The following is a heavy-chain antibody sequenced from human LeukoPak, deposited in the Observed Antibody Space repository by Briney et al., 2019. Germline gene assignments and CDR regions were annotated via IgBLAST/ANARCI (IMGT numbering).Heavy chain of an antibody. V-gene: IGHV3-23*01. Sequence: GGSLRLSCAASGLTFSSYAMSWVRQAPGKGLEWVSAISGSGGSTYYADSVKGRFTISRDISKNTLYLQMNSLRAEDTAVYYCAKDRVACSSTSCDYYYYYGLDVWGQGTTVTVSS. CDR3: AKDRVACSSTSCDYYYYYGLDV. CDR2: ISGSGGST. D-gene: IGHD2-2*01. J-gene: IGHJ6*02. CDR1: GLTFSSYA.